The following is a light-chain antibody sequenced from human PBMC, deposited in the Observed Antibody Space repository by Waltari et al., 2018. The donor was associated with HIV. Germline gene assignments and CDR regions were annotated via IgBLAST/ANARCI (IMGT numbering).Light chain of an antibody. CDR1: SPHIGSNT. Sequence: QSVLTQPPSASGTPGQGVTISCSGSSPHIGSNTVHWYQQLPGNAHKLLIYSHNQRPPGIPDRCYGSKAGTSASLASSGLQSEAEAYYYCAAWEDRLNEVLVGGGTKLTVL. CDR2: SHN. J-gene: IGLJ2*01. V-gene: IGLV1-44*01. CDR3: AAWEDRLNEVL.